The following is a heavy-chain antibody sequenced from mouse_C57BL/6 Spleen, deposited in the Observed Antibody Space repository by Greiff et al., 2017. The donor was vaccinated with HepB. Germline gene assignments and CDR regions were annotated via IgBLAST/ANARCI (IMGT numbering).Heavy chain of an antibody. V-gene: IGHV1-64*01. J-gene: IGHJ3*01. CDR1: GYTFTSYW. CDR3: ARSHYYGSSAWFAY. D-gene: IGHD1-1*01. CDR2: IHPNSGST. Sequence: VQLQQSGAELVKPGASVKLSCKASGYTFTSYWMHWVKQRPGQGLEWIGMIHPNSGSTNYNEKFKSKATLTVDKSSSTAYMQLSSLTSEDSAVYYCARSHYYGSSAWFAYWGQGTLVTVSA.